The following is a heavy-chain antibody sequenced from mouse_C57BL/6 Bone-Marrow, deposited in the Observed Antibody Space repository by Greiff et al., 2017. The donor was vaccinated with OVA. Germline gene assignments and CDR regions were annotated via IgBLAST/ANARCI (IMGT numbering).Heavy chain of an antibody. CDR2: IWRGGST. D-gene: IGHD4-1*01. CDR3: AKNRGLGRGAMDY. CDR1: GFSLTSYG. V-gene: IGHV2-5*01. J-gene: IGHJ4*01. Sequence: VHLVESGPGLVQPSQSLSITCTVSGFSLTSYGVHWVRQSPGKGLEWLGVIWRGGSTDYNAAFMSRLSITKDNSKSQVFFKMNSLQADDTAIYYWAKNRGLGRGAMDYWGQGTSVTVSS.